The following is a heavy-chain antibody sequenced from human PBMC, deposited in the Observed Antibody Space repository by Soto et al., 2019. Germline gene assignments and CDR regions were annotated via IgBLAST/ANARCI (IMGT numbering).Heavy chain of an antibody. J-gene: IGHJ6*02. CDR1: GGSFSGYY. CDR3: ARGLELTTGLGYYYYYGMDV. V-gene: IGHV4-34*01. D-gene: IGHD4-17*01. CDR2: INHSGST. Sequence: PSETLSLTCAVYGGSFSGYYWSWIRQPPGKGLEWIGEINHSGSTNYSPSLKSRVTISVDTSKNQFSLKLSSVTAADTAVYYCARGLELTTGLGYYYYYGMDVWGQGTTVTVSS.